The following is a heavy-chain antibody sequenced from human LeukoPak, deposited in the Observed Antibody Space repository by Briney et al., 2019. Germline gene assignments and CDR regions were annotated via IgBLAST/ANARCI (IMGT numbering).Heavy chain of an antibody. CDR2: IDPSDSYT. D-gene: IGHD3-9*01. Sequence: GESLKISCKGSGYSFTSYWISWVRQMPGKGLEWMGRIDPSDSYTNYSPSFQGHVTISADKSISTAYLQRSSLKASDTAMYYCARLEPYYDILTGYYTYWGQGTLVTVSS. V-gene: IGHV5-10-1*01. CDR3: ARLEPYYDILTGYYTY. CDR1: GYSFTSYW. J-gene: IGHJ4*02.